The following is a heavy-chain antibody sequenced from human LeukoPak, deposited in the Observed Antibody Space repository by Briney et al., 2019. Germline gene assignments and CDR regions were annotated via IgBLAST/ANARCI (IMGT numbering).Heavy chain of an antibody. CDR2: IYSGGST. CDR1: GFTVSTYY. D-gene: IGHD2-2*01. Sequence: GGSLRLSCAASGFTVSTYYMTWVRQAPGKGLECVSVIYSGGSTYYADSVKGRFTVSRDNSKNTLYLQMNSLRAEDTAMYYCARGPGYCTSTTCLLPFDYWGQGTLVTVSS. CDR3: ARGPGYCTSTTCLLPFDY. V-gene: IGHV3-53*01. J-gene: IGHJ4*02.